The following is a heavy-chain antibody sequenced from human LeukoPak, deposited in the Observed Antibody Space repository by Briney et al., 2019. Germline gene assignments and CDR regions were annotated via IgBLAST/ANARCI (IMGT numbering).Heavy chain of an antibody. CDR1: GFTFSNYA. CDR3: AKVGGSAPLHLDY. CDR2: TSGSGGST. J-gene: IGHJ4*02. Sequence: GGSLRLSCAASGFTFSNYAMSWVRRAPGKGLEWVSATSGSGGSTYDADSVKGRFTISRDNSKNTLYLQMNSLRAEDTAVYYCAKVGGSAPLHLDYWGQGTLVTVSS. D-gene: IGHD4-11*01. V-gene: IGHV3-23*01.